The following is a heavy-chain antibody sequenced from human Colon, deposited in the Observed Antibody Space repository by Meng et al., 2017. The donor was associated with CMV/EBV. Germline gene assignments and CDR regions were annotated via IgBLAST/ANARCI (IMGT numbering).Heavy chain of an antibody. J-gene: IGHJ4*02. Sequence: GESLKISCVASGFTFSSYSMNWVRQAPGKGLEWVSSISSSSSYIYYADSVKGRFTISRDNAKNSLYLQMNSLRAEDTAVYYCARDSCSSTSCYYYWGQGTLVTVSS. V-gene: IGHV3-21*01. D-gene: IGHD2-2*01. CDR2: ISSSSSYI. CDR3: ARDSCSSTSCYYY. CDR1: GFTFSSYS.